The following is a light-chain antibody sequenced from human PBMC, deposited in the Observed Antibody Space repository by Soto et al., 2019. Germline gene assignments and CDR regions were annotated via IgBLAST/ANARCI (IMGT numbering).Light chain of an antibody. CDR2: AAS. J-gene: IGKJ3*01. Sequence: DIQMTQSPSSLSASVGDRVTITCRASQTISNHLNWYQRKPGQAPKLLIYAASSLHSGVPSRFSGSGSGTDFSLTPAILQPEDFETYYCQQSHTTPLFTFGPGTKVDIK. CDR1: QTISNH. CDR3: QQSHTTPLFT. V-gene: IGKV1-39*01.